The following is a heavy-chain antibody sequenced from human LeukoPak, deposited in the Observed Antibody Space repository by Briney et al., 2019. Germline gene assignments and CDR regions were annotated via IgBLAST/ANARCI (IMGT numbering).Heavy chain of an antibody. D-gene: IGHD3-22*01. CDR3: AKDTMIVVETLPDY. CDR2: ISYDGSNK. CDR1: GFTFSSYS. Sequence: GGSLRLSCAASGFTFSSYSMNWVRQAPGKGLEWVAVISYDGSNKYYADSVKGRFTISRDNSKNTLYLQMNSLRAEDTAVYYCAKDTMIVVETLPDYWGQGTLVTVSS. V-gene: IGHV3-30*18. J-gene: IGHJ4*02.